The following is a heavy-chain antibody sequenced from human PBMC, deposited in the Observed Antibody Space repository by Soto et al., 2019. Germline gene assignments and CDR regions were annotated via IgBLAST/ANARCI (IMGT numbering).Heavy chain of an antibody. CDR1: GYTFTSYD. V-gene: IGHV1-8*01. D-gene: IGHD6-13*01. CDR2: MNPNSGNT. J-gene: IGHJ5*02. CDR3: ARERSAAGAGWFDP. Sequence: QVQLVQSGAEVKKPGASVKVSCKASGYTFTSYDINWVRQATGQGLEWMGWMNPNSGNTDYAQKFQGRVTMTRDTLVTTAYMELSRRRSEATAMYYCARERSAAGAGWFDPWGQGTLVTVSS.